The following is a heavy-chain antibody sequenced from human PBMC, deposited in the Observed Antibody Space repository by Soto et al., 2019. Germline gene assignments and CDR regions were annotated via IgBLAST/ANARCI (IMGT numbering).Heavy chain of an antibody. CDR1: GYTFTSYG. CDR3: ARGVKYGDYETADAFDI. CDR2: ISAYNGNT. D-gene: IGHD4-17*01. J-gene: IGHJ3*02. Sequence: ASVKVSCKASGYTFTSYGISWVRQAPGQGLEWMGWISAYNGNTNYAQKLQGRVTMTTDTSTSTAYMELRSLRSDDTAVYYCARGVKYGDYETADAFDIWGQGTMVTVSS. V-gene: IGHV1-18*01.